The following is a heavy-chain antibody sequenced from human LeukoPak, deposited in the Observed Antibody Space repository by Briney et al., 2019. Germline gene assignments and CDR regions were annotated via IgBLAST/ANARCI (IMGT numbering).Heavy chain of an antibody. CDR1: GGSISSYY. J-gene: IGHJ4*02. CDR3: ARGAKTLIN. D-gene: IGHD3-10*01. Sequence: PSETLSLTCTVSGGSISSYYWSWIRQPPGEGLEWIGYIFYSGSTDYYPSLKSRVTISLDTSKNQFSLTLSSVTAADTAVYYCARGAKTLINWGQGTLVTVSS. V-gene: IGHV4-59*08. CDR2: IFYSGST.